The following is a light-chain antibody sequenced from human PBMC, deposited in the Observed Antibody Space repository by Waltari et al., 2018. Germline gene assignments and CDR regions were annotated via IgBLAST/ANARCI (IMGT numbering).Light chain of an antibody. CDR2: DDS. V-gene: IGLV3-21*02. CDR3: QVWDTDSDHL. CDR1: NIRFKA. J-gene: IGLJ3*02. Sequence: YVLTQPPSVSVAPGQTARLPCGGDNIRFKAVHWYQQKTGQAPMLLLHDDSVRPSGIPERFYGSKSGDTATLTITRVEAGDEADYYCQVWDTDSDHLFGGGTKLTVL.